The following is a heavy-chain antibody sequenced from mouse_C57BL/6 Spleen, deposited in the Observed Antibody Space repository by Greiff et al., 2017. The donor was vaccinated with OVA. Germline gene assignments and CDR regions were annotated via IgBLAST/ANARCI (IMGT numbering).Heavy chain of an antibody. CDR2: ISNLAYSI. V-gene: IGHV5-15*01. J-gene: IGHJ3*01. Sequence: EVMLVESGGGLVQPGGSLKLSCAASGFTFSDYGMAWVRQAPRKGPEWVAFISNLAYSIYYADTVTGRFTISRENAKNTLYLEMSSLRSEDTAMYYCARGGYGYDAGFAYWGQGTLVTVSA. D-gene: IGHD2-2*01. CDR1: GFTFSDYG. CDR3: ARGGYGYDAGFAY.